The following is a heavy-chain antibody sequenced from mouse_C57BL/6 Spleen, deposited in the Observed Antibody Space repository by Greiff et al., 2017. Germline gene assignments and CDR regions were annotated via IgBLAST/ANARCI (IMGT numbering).Heavy chain of an antibody. Sequence: LVESGPELVKPGASVKISCKASGYSFTGYYMNWVKQSPEKSLEWIGEINPSTGGTTYNQKFKAKATLTVDKSSSTAYMQLKSLTSEDSAVYYCARSIITVDYWGQGTTLTVSS. CDR1: GYSFTGYY. D-gene: IGHD1-1*01. CDR3: ARSIITVDY. CDR2: INPSTGGT. V-gene: IGHV1-42*01. J-gene: IGHJ2*01.